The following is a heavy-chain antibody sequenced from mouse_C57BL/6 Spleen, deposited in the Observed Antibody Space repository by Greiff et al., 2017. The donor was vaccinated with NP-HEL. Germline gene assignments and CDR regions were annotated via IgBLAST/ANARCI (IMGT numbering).Heavy chain of an antibody. V-gene: IGHV1-26*01. CDR1: GYTFTDYY. D-gene: IGHD2-5*01. Sequence: VQLQQSGPELVEPGASVKISCKASGYTFTDYYLNWVKESHGKSLEWIGDINPNKGGTSYNQKFKGKATLTVDKSSSTAYMELRSLTSEDSAVYYCARFYSNYEAWFAYWGQGTLVTVSA. CDR3: ARFYSNYEAWFAY. CDR2: INPNKGGT. J-gene: IGHJ3*01.